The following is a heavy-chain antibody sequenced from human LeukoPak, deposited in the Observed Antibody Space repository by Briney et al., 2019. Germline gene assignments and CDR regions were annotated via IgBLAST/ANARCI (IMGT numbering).Heavy chain of an antibody. V-gene: IGHV4-59*01. CDR3: ARAPYNYYYDSSGYFDY. D-gene: IGHD3-22*01. CDR2: IYYSGST. CDR1: GGSISSYY. J-gene: IGHJ4*02. Sequence: PSETLSLTCTVSGGSISSYYWSWIRQPPGKGLEWIGYIYYSGSTNYNPSLKSRVTISVDTSKNQFSLKLSSVTAADTAVYYCARAPYNYYYDSSGYFDYWGQGTLVTVSS.